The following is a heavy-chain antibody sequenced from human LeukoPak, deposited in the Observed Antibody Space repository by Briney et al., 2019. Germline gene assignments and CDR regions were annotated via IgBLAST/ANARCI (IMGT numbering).Heavy chain of an antibody. D-gene: IGHD4-17*01. CDR2: IRYDGSNK. Sequence: GGSLRLSCAASGFTFSSYGMHWVRQAPGKGLEWVAFIRYDGSNKYYADSVKGRFTISRDNSKNTLYLQMNSLRAEDTAVYYCAKDDYGDYVSWYFDLWGRGTLVTVSS. CDR1: GFTFSSYG. J-gene: IGHJ2*01. V-gene: IGHV3-30*02. CDR3: AKDDYGDYVSWYFDL.